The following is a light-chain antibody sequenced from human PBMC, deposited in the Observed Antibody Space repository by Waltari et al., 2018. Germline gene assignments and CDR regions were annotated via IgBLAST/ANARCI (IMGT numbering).Light chain of an antibody. Sequence: DFQMTQPPSSLSPSQGDSVTITCRASQSISSYLNWYQQKPGKAPKLLIYAASSLQSGVPSRFSGSGSGTDFTLTISSLQPEDFATYYCQQSYSTHLFTFGPGTKVDIK. CDR2: AAS. CDR1: QSISSY. V-gene: IGKV1-39*01. J-gene: IGKJ3*01. CDR3: QQSYSTHLFT.